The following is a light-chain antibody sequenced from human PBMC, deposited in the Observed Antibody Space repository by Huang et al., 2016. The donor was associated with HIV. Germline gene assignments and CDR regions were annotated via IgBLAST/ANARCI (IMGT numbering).Light chain of an antibody. CDR1: QGIGNS. CDR2: ATS. J-gene: IGKJ1*01. CDR3: QQYQSIPWT. V-gene: IGKV1-NL1*01. Sequence: DIQMTQSPSALSASVGDRVTITCRASQGIGNSLAWYQQKPEKPPRLLRYATSRMESGVPSRLGGSGSGTHYPLTITTLQPEDIASYYCQQYQSIPWTFGQGTKVEIK.